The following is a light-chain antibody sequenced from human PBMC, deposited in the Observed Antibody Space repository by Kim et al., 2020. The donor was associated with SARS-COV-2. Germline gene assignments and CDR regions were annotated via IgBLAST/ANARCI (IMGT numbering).Light chain of an antibody. CDR2: EDN. V-gene: IGLV6-57*03. Sequence: GKTVTISCTRISCSIASNYVQWYQQRPGSAPTTVIYEDNQRPSGVPDRFSGSIDSSSNSASLTISGLKTEDEADYYCQSYDSSNVVFGGGTKVTVL. CDR3: QSYDSSNVV. J-gene: IGLJ2*01. CDR1: SCSIASNY.